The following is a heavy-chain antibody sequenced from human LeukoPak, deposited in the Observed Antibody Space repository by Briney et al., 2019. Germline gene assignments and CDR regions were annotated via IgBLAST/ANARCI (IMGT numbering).Heavy chain of an antibody. V-gene: IGHV4-34*01. CDR3: ARVHYYYDSSGYQDWSFDL. J-gene: IGHJ2*01. CDR1: SGSFSGYY. D-gene: IGHD3-22*01. CDR2: INHSGST. Sequence: PSETLSLTCAVYSGSFSGYYWSWIRQPPGKGLEWIGEINHSGSTNYNPSLKSRVTMSVDTSKNQFSLKLSSATAADTAVYYCARVHYYYDSSGYQDWSFDLWGRGTLVTVSS.